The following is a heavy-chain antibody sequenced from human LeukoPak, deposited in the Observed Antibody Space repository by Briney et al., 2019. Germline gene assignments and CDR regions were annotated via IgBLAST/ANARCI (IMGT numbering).Heavy chain of an antibody. V-gene: IGHV4-4*07. J-gene: IGHJ4*02. CDR3: ARDRGGSYYRRIYYFDY. CDR2: IYTSGST. D-gene: IGHD1-26*01. CDR1: GGSLSSYY. Sequence: PSETLSLTCTVSGGSLSSYYWSWIRQPAGKGLERIGRIYTSGSTNYNPSLKSRVTMSVDTSKNQFSLKLSSVTAADTAVYYCARDRGGSYYRRIYYFDYWGQGTLVTVSS.